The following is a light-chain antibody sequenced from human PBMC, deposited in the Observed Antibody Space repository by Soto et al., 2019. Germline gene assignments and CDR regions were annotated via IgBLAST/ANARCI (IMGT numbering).Light chain of an antibody. V-gene: IGKV3-20*01. Sequence: EIVLTQSPVTLSLSPGERATLSCRASQSVSSSHLAWYQQKPGQAPRLLIYGASSRATGIPDRFSGSGSGTDFTLTISRLEPEDFAVYYCQQYGRSTGWTFGQGTKVEFK. CDR1: QSVSSSH. CDR3: QQYGRSTGWT. CDR2: GAS. J-gene: IGKJ1*01.